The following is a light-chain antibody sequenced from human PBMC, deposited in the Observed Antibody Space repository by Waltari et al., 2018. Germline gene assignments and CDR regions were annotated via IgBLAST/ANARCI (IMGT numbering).Light chain of an antibody. CDR3: LLWYSGPRWL. CDR2: DTN. V-gene: IGLV7-46*01. Sequence: QAVVTQEPSLTVSPGGTDTLTCGSRTGAVTSGHYPYWFQQKRGQVPRPLIYDTNNKHPGPPARFSSSLRGGTAALNLSGAQTEDEAEYCCLLWYSGPRWLFGRGTKLSVL. CDR1: TGAVTSGHY. J-gene: IGLJ3*02.